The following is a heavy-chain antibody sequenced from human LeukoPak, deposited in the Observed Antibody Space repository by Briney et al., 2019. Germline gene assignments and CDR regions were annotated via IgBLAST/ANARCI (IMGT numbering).Heavy chain of an antibody. D-gene: IGHD1-1*01. J-gene: IGHJ4*02. CDR3: ATWRTAKTGFDY. Sequence: SETLSLTCTVSGGSISNNNYYWAWIRQPPGKGLECIVSIYYSGSPYYNPSLKSRVTISVDTSKNQFSLRLSSVAAADTAVYYCATWRTAKTGFDYWGQGTLVTVSS. CDR2: IYYSGSP. CDR1: GGSISNNNYY. V-gene: IGHV4-39*01.